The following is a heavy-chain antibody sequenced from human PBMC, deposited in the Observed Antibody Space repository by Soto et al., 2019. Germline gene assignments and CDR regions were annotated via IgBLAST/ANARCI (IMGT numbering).Heavy chain of an antibody. J-gene: IGHJ6*02. V-gene: IGHV1-3*01. D-gene: IGHD2-8*01. CDR2: INAGNGNT. CDR3: ACNRMVYAISDYYYGMDV. Sequence: ASVKVSCKASGYTFTSYAMHWVRQAPGQRLEWMGWINAGNGNTKYSQKFQGRVTITRDTSASTAYMELSSLRSEDTAVYYCACNRMVYAISDYYYGMDVWGQGNTVTVSS. CDR1: GYTFTSYA.